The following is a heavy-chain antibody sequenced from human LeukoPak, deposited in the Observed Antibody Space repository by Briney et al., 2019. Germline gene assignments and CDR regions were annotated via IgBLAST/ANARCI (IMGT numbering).Heavy chain of an antibody. CDR3: ARHYYGSGSYYPEDYYYYGMDV. J-gene: IGHJ6*02. CDR2: IYPGDSDT. CDR1: GYSFTSYW. V-gene: IGHV5-51*01. D-gene: IGHD3-10*01. Sequence: GESLKISCKGSGYSFTSYWIGSVRQMPGKGLEWMGIIYPGDSDTRYNPSFQGQVTISADKSISTAYLQWSSLKASDTAMYYCARHYYGSGSYYPEDYYYYGMDVWGQGTTVTVSS.